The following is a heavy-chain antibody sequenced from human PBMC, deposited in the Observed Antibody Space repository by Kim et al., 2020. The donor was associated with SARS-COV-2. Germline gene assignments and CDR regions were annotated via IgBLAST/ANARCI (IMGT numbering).Heavy chain of an antibody. D-gene: IGHD6-13*01. CDR3: AREPYSSTWLDY. CDR2: T. V-gene: IGHV3-66*01. Sequence: TYCAEPGKGRFTIARDTSKDTLDLQMSSLRAEDTAVYYCAREPYSSTWLDYWGPGTLVTVSS. J-gene: IGHJ4*02.